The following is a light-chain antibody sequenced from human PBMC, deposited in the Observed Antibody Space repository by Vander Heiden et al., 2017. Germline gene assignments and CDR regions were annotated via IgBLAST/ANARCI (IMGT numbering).Light chain of an antibody. CDR2: AAS. CDR1: QSISSY. CDR3: QQSDSTAWT. Sequence: IQMTQSPSSLSASVGDRVTITCRASQSISSYLNGYQQKPGKAPKLRIYAASSLQSGVPSRFSGSGSGTDVTLTISSLQPEDFATYYCQQSDSTAWTFGQGTKVEIK. V-gene: IGKV1-39*01. J-gene: IGKJ1*01.